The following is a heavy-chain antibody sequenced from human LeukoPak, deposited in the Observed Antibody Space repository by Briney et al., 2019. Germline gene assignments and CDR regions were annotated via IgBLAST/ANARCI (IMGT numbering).Heavy chain of an antibody. J-gene: IGHJ4*02. D-gene: IGHD4-17*01. CDR2: INPNSGGT. Sequence: ASVTVSCMASGYTFTGYYMHWVRQAPGQGLEWMGCINPNSGGTNYAQKFQGWVTMTWDTSISTAYMELSRLRSDDTAVYYCARGGPFGDYTYSDFDYWGQGTLVTVSS. V-gene: IGHV1-2*04. CDR3: ARGGPFGDYTYSDFDY. CDR1: GYTFTGYY.